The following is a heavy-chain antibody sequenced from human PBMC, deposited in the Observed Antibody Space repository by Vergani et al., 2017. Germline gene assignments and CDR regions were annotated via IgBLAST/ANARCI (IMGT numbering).Heavy chain of an antibody. CDR3: ARVWFEEKFDY. Sequence: QVQLQESGPGLVKPSETLSLTCTVSGGSISSYYWSWIRQPPGKGLEWIGYIYYSGSTNYNPSLKSRVTISVDTSKNQFSLKLSSVTAADTAVYYCARVWFEEKFDYWGQGTLVTVSS. V-gene: IGHV4-59*01. CDR2: IYYSGST. D-gene: IGHD3-10*01. CDR1: GGSISSYY. J-gene: IGHJ4*02.